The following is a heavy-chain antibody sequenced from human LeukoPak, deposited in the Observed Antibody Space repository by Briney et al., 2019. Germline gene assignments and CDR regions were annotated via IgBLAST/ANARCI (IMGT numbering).Heavy chain of an antibody. V-gene: IGHV4-39*07. CDR3: ARAPFHIGYCSGGSCFNFDY. J-gene: IGHJ4*02. CDR1: GGSISSSSYY. CDR2: IYYSGST. Sequence: PSETLSLTCTVSGGSISSSSYYWGWIRQPPGKGLEWIGSIYYSGSTYYNPSLKSRVTISVDTSKNQFSLKLSSVTAADTAVYYCARAPFHIGYCSGGSCFNFDYWGQGTLVTVSS. D-gene: IGHD2-15*01.